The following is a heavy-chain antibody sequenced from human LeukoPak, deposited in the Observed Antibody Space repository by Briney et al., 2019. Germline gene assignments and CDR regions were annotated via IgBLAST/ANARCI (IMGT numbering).Heavy chain of an antibody. CDR2: IGPSGGNT. CDR1: GITFSNYF. V-gene: IGHV3-23*01. CDR3: AKDSKMSYYGSGSHYDY. J-gene: IGHJ4*02. D-gene: IGHD3-10*01. Sequence: AGGSLRLSCAASGITFSNYFMSWVRQAPGKGLEWVSAIGPSGGNTYYADSVKGRFTISRDNSKNTLHLQMTSLRAEETAVYYCAKDSKMSYYGSGSHYDYWGQGTLVTVSS.